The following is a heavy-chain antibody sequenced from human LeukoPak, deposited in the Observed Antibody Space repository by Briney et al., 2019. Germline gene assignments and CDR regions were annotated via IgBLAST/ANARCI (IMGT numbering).Heavy chain of an antibody. J-gene: IGHJ4*02. CDR1: GFTFSSYT. Sequence: GGSLRLSCAAPGFTFSSYTLNWVRQAPGKGLEWVSSISGSGDNTYYAGSVKGRFTISRDNSKNTLYLQMNSLRVEDTAVYYCAKSTVGTFDYWGQGTLVTVSS. CDR2: ISGSGDNT. V-gene: IGHV3-23*01. CDR3: AKSTVGTFDY. D-gene: IGHD7-27*01.